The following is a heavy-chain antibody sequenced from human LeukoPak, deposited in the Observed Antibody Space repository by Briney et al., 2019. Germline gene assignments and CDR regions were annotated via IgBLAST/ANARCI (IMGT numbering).Heavy chain of an antibody. CDR3: ARRYYYDRSAFAFDI. V-gene: IGHV3-53*01. Sequence: GGSLRLSCAASGFTFSNYWMHWVRQAPGKGLEWVSVIYTGGATDCADSVKGRFTISRDNSKNTLYLQMNSLRAEDTAVYYCARRYYYDRSAFAFDIWGQGTMVSVSS. J-gene: IGHJ3*02. CDR2: IYTGGAT. D-gene: IGHD3-22*01. CDR1: GFTFSNYW.